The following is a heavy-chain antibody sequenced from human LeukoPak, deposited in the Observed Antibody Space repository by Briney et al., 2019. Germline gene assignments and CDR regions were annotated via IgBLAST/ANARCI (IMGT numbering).Heavy chain of an antibody. D-gene: IGHD3-10*01. J-gene: IGHJ2*01. V-gene: IGHV4-59*01. Sequence: MASETLSLTCAVYGGSFSGYYWSWIRQPPGKGLEWIGYIYYSGSTNYNPSLKSRVTISVDTSKNQFSLKLSSVTAADTAVYYCARATDYYGSGGDWYFDLWGRGTLVTVSS. CDR3: ARATDYYGSGGDWYFDL. CDR2: IYYSGST. CDR1: GGSFSGYY.